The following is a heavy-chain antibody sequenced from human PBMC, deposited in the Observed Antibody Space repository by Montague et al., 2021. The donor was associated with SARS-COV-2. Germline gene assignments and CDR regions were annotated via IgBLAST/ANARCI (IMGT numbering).Heavy chain of an antibody. D-gene: IGHD1/OR15-1a*01. CDR2: INQDGSEK. V-gene: IGHV3-7*01. Sequence: SLRLSCSASGFRFGNYWMSWVRQAPGKGLEWVANINQDGSEKYYVGSVRGRFTISRDNARNSLFLQMDSLRADDTAVYYCAKGGPPIWNKPDYWGQGTLVAVSS. CDR3: AKGGPPIWNKPDY. CDR1: GFRFGNYW. J-gene: IGHJ4*02.